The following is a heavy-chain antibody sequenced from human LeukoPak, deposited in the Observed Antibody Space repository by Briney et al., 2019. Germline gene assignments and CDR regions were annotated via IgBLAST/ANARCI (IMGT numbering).Heavy chain of an antibody. Sequence: GGSLRLSCAASGFTFSNYAVSWARQAPGKGLEWVSAITGTGGSTYYADSVKGRFTISRDNSRNTLYLQMNSLRAEDTAVYYCAKDRVVAATNWYFDLWGRGTLVSVSS. V-gene: IGHV3-23*01. CDR3: AKDRVVAATNWYFDL. J-gene: IGHJ2*01. CDR1: GFTFSNYA. D-gene: IGHD2-15*01. CDR2: ITGTGGST.